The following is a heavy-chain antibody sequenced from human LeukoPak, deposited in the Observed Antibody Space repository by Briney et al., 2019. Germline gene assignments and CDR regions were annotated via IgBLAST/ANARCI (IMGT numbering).Heavy chain of an antibody. J-gene: IGHJ3*02. V-gene: IGHV6-1*01. D-gene: IGHD6-13*01. CDR2: TYYRSKWYN. CDR3: ARAPTDVIAAAVADAFDI. CDR1: GDSVSSNSAA. Sequence: SQTLSLTCAISGDSVSSNSAAWNWIRQSPSRGLEWLGRTYYRSKWYNDYAVSVKSRITINPDTSKNQFSLQLNSVTPEDTAVYYCARAPTDVIAAAVADAFDIWGQGTMVTVSS.